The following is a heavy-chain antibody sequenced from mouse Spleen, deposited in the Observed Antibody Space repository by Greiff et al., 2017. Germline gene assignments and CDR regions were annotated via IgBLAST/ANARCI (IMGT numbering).Heavy chain of an antibody. V-gene: IGHV1-52*01. CDR1: GYTFTSYW. CDR2: IDPSDSET. CDR3: ASGDDYDAALAY. Sequence: QVQLQQPGAELVRPGSSVKLSCKASGYTFTSYWMHWVKQRPIQGLEWIGNIDPSDSETHYNQKFKDKATLTVDKSSSTAYMQLSSLTSEDSAVYYCASGDDYDAALAYWGQGTLVTVSA. D-gene: IGHD2-4*01. J-gene: IGHJ3*01.